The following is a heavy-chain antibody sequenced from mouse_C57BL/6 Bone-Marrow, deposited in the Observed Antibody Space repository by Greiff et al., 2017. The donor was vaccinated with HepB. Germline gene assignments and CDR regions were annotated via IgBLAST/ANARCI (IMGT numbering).Heavy chain of an antibody. V-gene: IGHV5-6*01. D-gene: IGHD1-1*01. CDR2: ISSGGSYT. Sequence: EVQLVESGGDLVKPGGSLKLSCAASGFTFSSYGMSWVRQTPDKRLEWVATISSGGSYTYYPDSVKGRFTISRDNAKNTLYLQMSRLKSEDTAMYYCARPNYVGAMDYWGQGTSVTVSS. J-gene: IGHJ4*01. CDR3: ARPNYVGAMDY. CDR1: GFTFSSYG.